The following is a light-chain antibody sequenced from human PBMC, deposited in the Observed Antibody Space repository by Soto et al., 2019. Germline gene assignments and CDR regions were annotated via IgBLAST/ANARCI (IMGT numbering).Light chain of an antibody. CDR2: GAS. J-gene: IGKJ5*01. Sequence: EIVLTQSPGTLSLSPGERATLSCRASHSVSSSYLGWYQQKPGQAPRLLIFGASNRATGIPDRFSGSGSGTDFTLTISRLEPEDFAVYYCQQYGSSPRTFGQGTRLEIK. CDR3: QQYGSSPRT. CDR1: HSVSSSY. V-gene: IGKV3-20*01.